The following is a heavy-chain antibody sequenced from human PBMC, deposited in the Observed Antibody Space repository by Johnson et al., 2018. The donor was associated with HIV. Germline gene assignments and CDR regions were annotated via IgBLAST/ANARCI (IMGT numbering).Heavy chain of an antibody. D-gene: IGHD1-26*01. Sequence: QMQLVESGGGVVQPGRSLRLSCAASGFTFTNYAMYWVRQAPGKGLEWVALISYDGSNKYYVDSVKGRFTISRDNAKNSLYLQMNSLRAEDTAVYYCAREPALVGANGGWGAFDIWGQGTMVTVSS. V-gene: IGHV3-30*04. CDR3: AREPALVGANGGWGAFDI. CDR2: ISYDGSNK. CDR1: GFTFTNYA. J-gene: IGHJ3*02.